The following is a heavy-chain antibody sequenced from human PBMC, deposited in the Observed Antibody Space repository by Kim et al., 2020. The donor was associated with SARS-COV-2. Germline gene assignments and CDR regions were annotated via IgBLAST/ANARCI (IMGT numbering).Heavy chain of an antibody. CDR2: INHSGST. CDR3: ARLRRYYYDSSGYYDY. V-gene: IGHV4-34*01. D-gene: IGHD3-22*01. J-gene: IGHJ4*02. CDR1: GGSFSGYY. Sequence: SETLPLTCAVYGGSFSGYYWSWIRQPPGKGLEWIGEINHSGSTNYNPSLKSRVTISVDTSKNQFSLKLSSVTAADTAVYYCARLRRYYYDSSGYYDYWGQGTLVTVSS.